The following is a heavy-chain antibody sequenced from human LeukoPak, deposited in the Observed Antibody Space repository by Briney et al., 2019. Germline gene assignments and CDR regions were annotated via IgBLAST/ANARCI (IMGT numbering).Heavy chain of an antibody. J-gene: IGHJ4*02. D-gene: IGHD3-3*01. CDR1: AGSISSYY. CDR3: ARVDFWSGYGLDY. V-gene: IGHV4-59*01. CDR2: IYYSGST. Sequence: SETLSLTCTVSAGSISSYYWSWIRQPPGKGLEWSGYIYYSGSTNYNPSLKSRVTISVDTSKNQFSLKLSSVTAADPAVYYCARVDFWSGYGLDYWGQGTLVTVSS.